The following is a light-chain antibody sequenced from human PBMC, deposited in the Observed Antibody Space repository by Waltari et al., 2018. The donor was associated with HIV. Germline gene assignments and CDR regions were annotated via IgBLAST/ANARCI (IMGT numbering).Light chain of an antibody. V-gene: IGKV1-5*03. CDR2: KAS. Sequence: DIHMTQSPYTLSASVGDRVTNTCRASQSISSWLAWYQQKPGKAPKLLIYKASSLESGVPSRFSGSGSGTEFTLTISSLQPDDFATYYCQQYNSYPYTFGQGTKLEIK. J-gene: IGKJ2*01. CDR1: QSISSW. CDR3: QQYNSYPYT.